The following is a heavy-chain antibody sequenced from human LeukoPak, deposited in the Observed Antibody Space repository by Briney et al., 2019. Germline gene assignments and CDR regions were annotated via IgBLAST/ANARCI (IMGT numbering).Heavy chain of an antibody. CDR3: ARDPALWPAPGSVY. J-gene: IGHJ4*02. D-gene: IGHD2-15*01. CDR2: FDPEDGET. V-gene: IGHV1-24*01. CDR1: GYTLTELS. Sequence: ASVKVSCKVSGYTLTELSMHWVRQAPGKGLEWMGGFDPEDGETIYAQKFQGRVTMTEDTSTDTAYMELRSLRSDDTAVYYRARDPALWPAPGSVYWGQGTLVTVSS.